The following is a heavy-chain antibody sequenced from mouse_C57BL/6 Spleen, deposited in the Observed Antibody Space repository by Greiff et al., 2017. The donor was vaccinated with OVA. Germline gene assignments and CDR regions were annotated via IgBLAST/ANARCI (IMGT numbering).Heavy chain of an antibody. J-gene: IGHJ2*01. V-gene: IGHV1-55*01. D-gene: IGHD1-1*01. Sequence: QVQLQQPGAELVKPGASLKMSCKASGYTFTSYWITWVKQRPGKGLEWIGEIYPGSGSTNYNEKFKSKGTLTVDTSNNTAYMQLSSLTSEDSAVYYGTSHFDNENYGGYYFDYWGQGTTLTVSS. CDR2: IYPGSGST. CDR3: TSHFDNENYGGYYFDY. CDR1: GYTFTSYW.